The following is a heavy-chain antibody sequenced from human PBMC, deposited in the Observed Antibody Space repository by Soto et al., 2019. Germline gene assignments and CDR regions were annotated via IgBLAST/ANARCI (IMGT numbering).Heavy chain of an antibody. CDR1: GGSISSSSYY. CDR3: ARPALHYDFWSGYSVMYFDY. J-gene: IGHJ4*02. V-gene: IGHV4-39*01. Sequence: SETLSLTCTVSGGSISSSSYYWGWIRQPPGKGLEWIGSIYYSGSTYYNPSLKSRVTISVDTSKNQFSLKPSSVTAADTAVYYCARPALHYDFWSGYSVMYFDYWGQGTLVTVSS. D-gene: IGHD3-3*01. CDR2: IYYSGST.